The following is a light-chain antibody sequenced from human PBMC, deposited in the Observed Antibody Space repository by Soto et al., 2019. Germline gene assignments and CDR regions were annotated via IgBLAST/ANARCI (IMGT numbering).Light chain of an antibody. CDR3: QQSYGSPPYT. CDR1: QSISNY. J-gene: IGKJ2*01. CDR2: AAS. V-gene: IGKV1-39*01. Sequence: DIQMTQSPSSLSASVGDRVTITCRASQSISNYLNWYQQKPGKAPKPLIYAASSLQSGVPARFSGSGSGTDFTLTISSLQPEDFATYYCQQSYGSPPYTFGHGTKLEIK.